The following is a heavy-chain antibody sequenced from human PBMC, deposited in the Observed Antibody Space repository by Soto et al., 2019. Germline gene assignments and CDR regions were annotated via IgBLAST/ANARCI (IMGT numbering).Heavy chain of an antibody. V-gene: IGHV6-1*01. CDR2: TYYRSKWFN. Sequence: SQTLSLTCAISGDSVSRNSAAWNWIRQSPSRGLEWLGRTYYRSKWFNDYAVSVKSRITINPDTSKNQFSLHLNSVTPEDTAVYYCARDTVGRPYYYYYFAMDVWGQGTTVTVSS. J-gene: IGHJ6*02. CDR1: GDSVSRNSAA. CDR3: ARDTVGRPYYYYYFAMDV. D-gene: IGHD4-17*01.